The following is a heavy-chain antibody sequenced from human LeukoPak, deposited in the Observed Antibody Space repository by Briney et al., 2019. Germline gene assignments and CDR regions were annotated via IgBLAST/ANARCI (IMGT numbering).Heavy chain of an antibody. Sequence: GGSLRLSCAASGFTFSSYAMSWVRQAPGKGLEWVSAISGSGGSTYYADSVKGRFTISRDNAKNSLYLQMNSLRAEDTAVYYCARGRYDFWSGYHTEYYFDYWGQGTLVTVSS. CDR3: ARGRYDFWSGYHTEYYFDY. J-gene: IGHJ4*02. V-gene: IGHV3-23*01. D-gene: IGHD3-3*01. CDR1: GFTFSSYA. CDR2: ISGSGGST.